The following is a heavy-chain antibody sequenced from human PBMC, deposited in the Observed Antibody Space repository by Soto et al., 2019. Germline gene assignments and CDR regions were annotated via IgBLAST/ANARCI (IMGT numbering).Heavy chain of an antibody. D-gene: IGHD4-17*01. Sequence: SDTLCLACSVSGGAVSDKTYYCGWIRQPPGERLEWIGYVYYSGTTNYNPSLKSRVTISVDLSKNRFSLRLSSVTTADTALYYCARTTAVPNTLRSRYFFDYWGQGTLVTGSS. CDR3: ARTTAVPNTLRSRYFFDY. J-gene: IGHJ4*02. CDR1: GGAVSDKTYY. CDR2: VYYSGTT. V-gene: IGHV4-61*01.